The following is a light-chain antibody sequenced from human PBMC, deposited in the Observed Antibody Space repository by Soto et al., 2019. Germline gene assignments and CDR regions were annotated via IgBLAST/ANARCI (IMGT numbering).Light chain of an antibody. CDR3: QQYGSSRFT. Sequence: EIVLTPSPGTLSLSPGERATLSCRASQSISSSYLAWYQQKPGQAPRLLVYGASSRATGTPDRFSGSGSGTDFTLTISRLEPEDFAVYYCQQYGSSRFTFGPGTKVDI. CDR2: GAS. V-gene: IGKV3-20*01. J-gene: IGKJ3*01. CDR1: QSISSSY.